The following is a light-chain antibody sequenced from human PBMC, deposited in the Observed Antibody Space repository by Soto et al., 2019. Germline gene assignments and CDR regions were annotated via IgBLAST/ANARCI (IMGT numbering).Light chain of an antibody. CDR2: AAS. CDR3: QQSYTTPRIT. Sequence: DIKMTQSPSSLSASLGDSVIITCRASQDIGTYLNWYQHKPGKAPKHLIYAASSLQTGVPSRFTGSGSGTEFTLTIDSLQPEDFATYYCQQSYTTPRITFGQGTLLEIK. J-gene: IGKJ5*01. V-gene: IGKV1-39*01. CDR1: QDIGTY.